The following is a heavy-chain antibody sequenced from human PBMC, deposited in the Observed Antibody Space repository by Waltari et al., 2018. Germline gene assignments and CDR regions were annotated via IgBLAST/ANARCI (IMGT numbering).Heavy chain of an antibody. V-gene: IGHV3-53*01. J-gene: IGHJ4*02. CDR3: ARGLEYYYDSSGYFDY. Sequence: EVQLVESGGGLIQPGGSLRLSFAASGFTVSSNYISWVRPAPGKGLEWVSVIYSGGSTYYADSVKGRFTISRDNSKNTLYLQMNSLRAEDTAVYYCARGLEYYYDSSGYFDYWGQGTLVTVSS. D-gene: IGHD3-22*01. CDR2: IYSGGST. CDR1: GFTVSSNY.